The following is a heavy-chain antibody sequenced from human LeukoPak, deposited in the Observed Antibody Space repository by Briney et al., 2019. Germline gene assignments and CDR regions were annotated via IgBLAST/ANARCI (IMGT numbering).Heavy chain of an antibody. J-gene: IGHJ5*02. V-gene: IGHV1-18*01. CDR1: GYTFTSYG. CDR3: AREVEYSKWVTLQQLRRGWFDH. D-gene: IGHD6-13*01. CDR2: ISAYNGNT. Sequence: ASVKVSCKASGYTFTSYGISWVRQAPGQGLEWMGWISAYNGNTNYAQKLQGRVTMTTDTSTSTAYMELRSLRSDDTAVYYCAREVEYSKWVTLQQLRRGWFDHWGQGTLVTVYS.